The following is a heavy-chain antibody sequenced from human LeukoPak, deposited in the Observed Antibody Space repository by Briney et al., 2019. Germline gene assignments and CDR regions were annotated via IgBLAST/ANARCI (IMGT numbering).Heavy chain of an antibody. D-gene: IGHD2-15*01. V-gene: IGHV3-23*01. Sequence: GGSLRLSCAASGFIFSNYAMSWVRQAPGKGLEWVSTISGSDDSTYYADSVRGRFTISRNNSKNTLYLQMNSLRAEDTAVYYCAKSRSGGGSCYNYWGQGTLVTVSS. CDR3: AKSRSGGGSCYNY. CDR2: ISGSDDST. J-gene: IGHJ4*02. CDR1: GFIFSNYA.